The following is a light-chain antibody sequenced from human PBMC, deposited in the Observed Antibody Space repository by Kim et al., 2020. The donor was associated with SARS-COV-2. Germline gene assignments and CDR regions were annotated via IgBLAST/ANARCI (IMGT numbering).Light chain of an antibody. Sequence: NFMLTQPHSVSESPGKTVTISCTRSSGNIASNYMQWYQQRPGSAPTIVIYEDTQRPSGVPDRFSGSIDGSSNSASRTISGLKTEDEADYYCQSYDNTNQVFGGGTQLTVL. CDR2: EDT. V-gene: IGLV6-57*04. J-gene: IGLJ3*02. CDR1: SGNIASNY. CDR3: QSYDNTNQV.